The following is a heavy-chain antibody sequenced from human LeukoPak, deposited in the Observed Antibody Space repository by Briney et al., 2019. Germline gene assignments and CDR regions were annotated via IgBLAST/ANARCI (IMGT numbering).Heavy chain of an antibody. D-gene: IGHD3-22*01. CDR1: GFSFNIYW. CDR2: IGAGGDNT. J-gene: IGHJ4*02. V-gene: IGHV3-23*01. CDR3: AKGAMIVPQTYDF. Sequence: PGGSLRLSCAASGFSFNIYWMSWVRQVPGKGLEWVSAIGAGGDNTYYADSVKGRFTISRDKSKSTLYLQMDSLRAEDTALYYCAKGAMIVPQTYDFWGQGTLVTVSS.